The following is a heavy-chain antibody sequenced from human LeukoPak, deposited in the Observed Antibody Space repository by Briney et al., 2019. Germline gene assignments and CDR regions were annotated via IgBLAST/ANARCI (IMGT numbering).Heavy chain of an antibody. V-gene: IGHV3-21*01. CDR3: ARGVHDILTGYLTYFDY. CDR2: ISSSSSYI. CDR1: GFTFSSYS. J-gene: IGHJ4*02. Sequence: PGGSLRLSCAASGFTFSSYSMNWVRQAPGKGLEWVSSISSSSSYIYYADSVKGRFTISRDNAKNSLYLQMNSLRAEDTAVYYCARGVHDILTGYLTYFDYWGQGTLVTVSS. D-gene: IGHD3-9*01.